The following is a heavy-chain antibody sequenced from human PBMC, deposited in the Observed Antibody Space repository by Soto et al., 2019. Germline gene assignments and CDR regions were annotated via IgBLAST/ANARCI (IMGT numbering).Heavy chain of an antibody. D-gene: IGHD2-15*01. CDR1: GFTFSNAW. CDR2: IKSKTDGGTT. Sequence: EVQLVESGGGLVKPGGSLRLSCAASGFTFSNAWMNWVRQAPGKGLEWVGRIKSKTDGGTTDYAAPVKGRFTISRDDSKNTLYLQMNSLKTEDAAVYYCTTDGVGYCSGGSCYADGIDDWGQGTLVTVSS. J-gene: IGHJ4*02. V-gene: IGHV3-15*07. CDR3: TTDGVGYCSGGSCYADGIDD.